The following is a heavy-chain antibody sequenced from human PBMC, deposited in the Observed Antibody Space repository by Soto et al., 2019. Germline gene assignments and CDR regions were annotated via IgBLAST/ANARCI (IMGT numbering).Heavy chain of an antibody. J-gene: IGHJ3*02. V-gene: IGHV4-34*01. Sequence: QVQLQQWGAGLVKPSATLSLTCAVYGGSFSGNYWSWIRQPPGKGLEWIGEINHSGSTNFNPSLKSRVTISVDTSKNQFSMRLSSVNAADTAVYYCARNPPRAGAITSQWHRNYNTRDQLPPGGAFDIWGQGTMVTVSS. CDR2: INHSGST. CDR3: ARNPPRAGAITSQWHRNYNTRDQLPPGGAFDI. CDR1: GGSFSGNY. D-gene: IGHD3-10*01.